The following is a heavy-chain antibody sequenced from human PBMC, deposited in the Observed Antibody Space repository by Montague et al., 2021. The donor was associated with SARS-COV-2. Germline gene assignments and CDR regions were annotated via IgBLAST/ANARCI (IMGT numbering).Heavy chain of an antibody. CDR1: SGSFSDFY. D-gene: IGHD3-3*01. J-gene: IGHJ3*01. CDR2: INHTGSA. Sequence: SETLSLTCAVHSGSFSDFYWTWIRQSPGKGLEWIGEINHTGSATYNPSLKGRVTLSSDTSKNQFSLKLQSVTPADTAVYYCARGQVTISGVLIFIPAAWHLDGWGQGTSVTVSS. V-gene: IGHV4-34*01. CDR3: ARGQVTISGVLIFIPAAWHLDG.